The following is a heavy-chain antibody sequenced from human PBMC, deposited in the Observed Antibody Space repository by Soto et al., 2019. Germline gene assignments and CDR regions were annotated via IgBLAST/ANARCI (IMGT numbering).Heavy chain of an antibody. CDR2: INPNSGGT. V-gene: IGHV1-2*04. CDR3: ARGGRYYDSSGYPLPLDY. D-gene: IGHD3-22*01. J-gene: IGHJ4*02. CDR1: GYTFTGYY. Sequence: GASVKVSCKASGYTFTGYYMHWVRQAPGQGLEWMGWINPNSGGTNYAQKFQGWVTMTRDTSISTAYMELSRLRSDDTAVYYCARGGRYYDSSGYPLPLDYRGQGTLVTVSS.